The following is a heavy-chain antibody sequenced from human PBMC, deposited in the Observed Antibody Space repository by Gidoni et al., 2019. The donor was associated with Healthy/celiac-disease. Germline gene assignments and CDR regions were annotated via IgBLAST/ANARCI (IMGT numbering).Heavy chain of an antibody. V-gene: IGHV1-69*01. D-gene: IGHD6-19*01. Sequence: MGGIIPIFGTANYAQKFQGRVTITADESTSTAYMELSSLRSEDTAVYYCARVSVRGQKQWLATWGAFDIWGQGTMVTVSS. J-gene: IGHJ3*02. CDR3: ARVSVRGQKQWLATWGAFDI. CDR2: IIPIFGTA.